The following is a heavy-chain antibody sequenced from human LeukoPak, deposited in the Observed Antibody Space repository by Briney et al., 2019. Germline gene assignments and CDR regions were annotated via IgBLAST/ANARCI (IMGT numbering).Heavy chain of an antibody. CDR1: GYTFTGYY. CDR2: INPNSGGT. J-gene: IGHJ5*02. V-gene: IGHV1-2*02. D-gene: IGHD6-19*01. Sequence: ASVKVSCKASGYTFTGYYLHWVRQAPGQGLEWMGWINPNSGGTNYAQKFQGRVTMTRDTSISTAYMELSRLRSDDTAIYYCARWYSSGWIDNWGQGTLVTVSS. CDR3: ARWYSSGWIDN.